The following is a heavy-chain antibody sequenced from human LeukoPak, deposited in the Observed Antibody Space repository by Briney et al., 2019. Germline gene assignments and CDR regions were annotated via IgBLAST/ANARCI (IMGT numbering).Heavy chain of an antibody. J-gene: IGHJ4*02. V-gene: IGHV1-8*03. CDR1: GYTFTSYD. CDR2: MNPNSGNT. Sequence: ASVKVSCKASGYTFTSYDINWVRQATGQGLEWMGWMNPNSGNTGYALKFQGRVTITRNTSISTAYMELSSLRSEDTAVYYCARGDVAAAGTDYWGQGTLVTVSS. D-gene: IGHD6-13*01. CDR3: ARGDVAAAGTDY.